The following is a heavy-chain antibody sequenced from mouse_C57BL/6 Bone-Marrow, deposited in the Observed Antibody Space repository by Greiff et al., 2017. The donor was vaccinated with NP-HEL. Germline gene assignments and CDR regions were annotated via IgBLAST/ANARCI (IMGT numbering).Heavy chain of an antibody. CDR2: IRSKSSTYAT. J-gene: IGHJ3*01. D-gene: IGHD2-3*01. CDR1: GFTFNTYA. CDR3: VRDGYSWFAY. Sequence: EVQLVESGGGLVQPKGSLKLSCAASGFTFNTYAMHWVRQAPGKGLEWVARIRSKSSTYATYYADSVKDRFTISRDDSQSMLYLQMNNLKTEDTARYYCVRDGYSWFAYWGQGTLVTVSA. V-gene: IGHV10-3*01.